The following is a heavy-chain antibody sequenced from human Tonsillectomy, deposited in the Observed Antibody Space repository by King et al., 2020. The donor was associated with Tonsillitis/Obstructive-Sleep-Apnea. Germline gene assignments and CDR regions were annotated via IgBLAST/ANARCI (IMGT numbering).Heavy chain of an antibody. CDR3: ARDYYDSSGYYHGYFQH. CDR2: SRPNNGDT. CDR1: GYTFTSYD. Sequence: VQLVESGAEVKKPGASVKVPCKASGYTFTSYDITWVRQAPGQGLEWMGWSRPNNGDTNYAQKFQGRVTMTSDTSTSTAYMELRSLRSDDTAVYYCARDYYDSSGYYHGYFQHWGQGTLVTVSS. V-gene: IGHV1-18*01. D-gene: IGHD3-22*01. J-gene: IGHJ1*01.